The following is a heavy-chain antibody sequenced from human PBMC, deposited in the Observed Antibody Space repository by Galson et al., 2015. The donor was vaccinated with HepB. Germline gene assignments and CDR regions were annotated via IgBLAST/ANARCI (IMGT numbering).Heavy chain of an antibody. CDR2: ISYDGSNK. V-gene: IGHV3-30-3*01. CDR3: ATLSGGADFDY. D-gene: IGHD3-10*02. J-gene: IGHJ4*02. Sequence: LRLSCAASGFTFSSYAMHWVRQAPGKGLEWVAVISYDGSNKYYADSVKGRFTISRDNSENTLYLQMNSLRAEDTAVYYCATLSGGADFDYWGQGTLVTVSS. CDR1: GFTFSSYA.